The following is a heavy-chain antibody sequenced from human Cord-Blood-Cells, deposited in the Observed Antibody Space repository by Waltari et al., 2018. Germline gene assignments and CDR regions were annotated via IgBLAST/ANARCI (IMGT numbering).Heavy chain of an antibody. D-gene: IGHD4-4*01. J-gene: IGHJ3*02. CDR1: GGSLSGYY. V-gene: IGHV4-34*01. CDR3: ARGVTVTRNAFDI. Sequence: QVQLQQWGAGLLKPSETLSLNCAVHGGSLSGYYWTWVRQPPGKGLEWIGEINHSGSTNYNPSLKSRVTISVDTSKNQFSLKLSSVTAADTAVYYCARGVTVTRNAFDIWGQGTMVTVSS. CDR2: INHSGST.